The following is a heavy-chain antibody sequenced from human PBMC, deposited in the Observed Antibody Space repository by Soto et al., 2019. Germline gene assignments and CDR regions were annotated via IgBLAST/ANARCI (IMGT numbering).Heavy chain of an antibody. CDR2: VSASGSP. Sequence: SETLSLTCTVSGGSISDGYYLTWIRQHPGKGLEWIGSVSASGSPSYNPSLKSRLTVSVDKSKNQFSLNLRSVTAADTAVYYCARRDRSGFSYWLDTWGQGSLVAVPS. CDR1: GGSISDGYY. D-gene: IGHD3-22*01. J-gene: IGHJ5*02. V-gene: IGHV4-31*03. CDR3: ARRDRSGFSYWLDT.